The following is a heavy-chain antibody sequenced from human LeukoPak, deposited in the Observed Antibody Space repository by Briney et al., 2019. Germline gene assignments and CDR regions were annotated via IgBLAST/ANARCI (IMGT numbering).Heavy chain of an antibody. Sequence: PGGSLRLSCAASGFTFSSYAMSWVRQAPGKGLEWVSAISGSGGSTYYADSVKGRFTISRDNSKNTLYLQMNSLRAEDTAVYYCAKDEGSGWWAPPFFDYWGQGTLVTVSS. J-gene: IGHJ4*02. D-gene: IGHD6-19*01. V-gene: IGHV3-23*01. CDR2: ISGSGGST. CDR1: GFTFSSYA. CDR3: AKDEGSGWWAPPFFDY.